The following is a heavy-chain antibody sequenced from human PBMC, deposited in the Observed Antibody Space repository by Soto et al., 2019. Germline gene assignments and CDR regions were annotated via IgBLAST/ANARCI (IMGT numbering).Heavy chain of an antibody. CDR3: AKGYDFWSGYYWVSSDYYGMDV. D-gene: IGHD3-3*01. Sequence: EVQLLESGGGLVQPGGSLRLSCGVSGFTFTSHAMNWVRQAPGKGLEWVSVISGGGGSTFYADSVKGRFTISRDDSKSTLYLQMSSLRAEDTAVYYCAKGYDFWSGYYWVSSDYYGMDVWGQGTTVIVSS. J-gene: IGHJ6*02. CDR2: ISGGGGST. CDR1: GFTFTSHA. V-gene: IGHV3-23*01.